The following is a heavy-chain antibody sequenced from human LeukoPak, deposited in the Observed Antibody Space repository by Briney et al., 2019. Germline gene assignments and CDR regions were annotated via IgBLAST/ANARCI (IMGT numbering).Heavy chain of an antibody. V-gene: IGHV3-66*01. D-gene: IGHD6-13*01. CDR2: IYSGGST. J-gene: IGHJ3*02. Sequence: PGGSLRLSCAASGFTVSSNYMSWVRQAPGKGLEWVSVIYSGGSTYYADSVKGRFTISRDNSKNTLYLQMNSLRAEDTAVYYCAKDALQQLPKGAFDIWGQGTMVTVSS. CDR1: GFTVSSNY. CDR3: AKDALQQLPKGAFDI.